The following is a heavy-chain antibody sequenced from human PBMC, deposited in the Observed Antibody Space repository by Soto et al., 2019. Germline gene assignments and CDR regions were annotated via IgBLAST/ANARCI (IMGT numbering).Heavy chain of an antibody. V-gene: IGHV3-72*01. CDR2: TRNKANSYTT. CDR3: ASSGRASSTWSDDAFDI. Sequence: EVQLVESGGGLVQPGGSLRLSCAASGFTLSDHYMDWVRQAPGKGLEWVGRTRNKANSYTTEYAASVKGRFTISRDDSKNSLYRQMNSRKPEDPAGDDCASSGRASSTWSDDAFDIWGQGTMVTVSS. J-gene: IGHJ3*02. CDR1: GFTLSDHY. D-gene: IGHD6-13*01.